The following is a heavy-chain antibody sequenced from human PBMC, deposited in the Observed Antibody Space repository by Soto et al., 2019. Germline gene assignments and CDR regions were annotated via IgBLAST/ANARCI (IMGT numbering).Heavy chain of an antibody. Sequence: SETLSLTCAVYGGSFSGYYWSWIRQPPGKGLEWIGEINHSGSTNYNPSLKSRVTISVDTSKNQFSLKLSSVTAADTAVYYCARGTVYDYIWGSYRNPYYYYYMDVWGKGTTVTVSS. V-gene: IGHV4-34*01. CDR1: GGSFSGYY. D-gene: IGHD3-16*02. J-gene: IGHJ6*03. CDR3: ARGTVYDYIWGSYRNPYYYYYMDV. CDR2: INHSGST.